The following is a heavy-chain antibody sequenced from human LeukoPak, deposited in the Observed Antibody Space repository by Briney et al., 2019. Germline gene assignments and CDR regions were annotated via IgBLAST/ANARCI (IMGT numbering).Heavy chain of an antibody. CDR2: IIPIFGTA. D-gene: IGHD3-9*01. Sequence: SVKVSCKASGGTFSSYAISWVRQAPGQGLEWMGRIIPIFGTANYAQKFQGRVTITADKSTSTAYMELSSLRSEDTAVYYCARESGHDILTVYPDYWGQGTLVTVSS. CDR1: GGTFSSYA. CDR3: ARESGHDILTVYPDY. J-gene: IGHJ4*02. V-gene: IGHV1-69*06.